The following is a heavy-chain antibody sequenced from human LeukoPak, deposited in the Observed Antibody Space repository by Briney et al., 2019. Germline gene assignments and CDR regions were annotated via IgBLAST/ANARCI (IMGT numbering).Heavy chain of an antibody. CDR1: GYTFTSYG. V-gene: IGHV1-18*01. D-gene: IGHD5-18*01. J-gene: IGHJ4*02. CDR2: INAYNGNT. CDR3: ARVRDGYSYGYVYY. Sequence: ASVKVSCKASGYTFTSYGISWVRQAPGQGLEWMGWINAYNGNTNYAQKLQGRVTMTTDTSTSTAYMELRSLRSDDTAVYYCARVRDGYSYGYVYYWGQGTLVTVSS.